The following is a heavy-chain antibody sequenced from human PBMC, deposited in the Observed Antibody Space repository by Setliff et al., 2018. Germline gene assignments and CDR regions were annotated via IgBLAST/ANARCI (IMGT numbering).Heavy chain of an antibody. CDR1: GYTFAGYY. CDR2: INPNSGGA. Sequence: ASVKVSCKASGYTFAGYYMHWVRQAPGQGLEWMGWINPNSGGANYAQRFQGRVTLTTDMSTSAAYMELRSLGSDDTAVYYCAISTLSICSGGTCPNVFDVWGQGTMVTVSS. CDR3: AISTLSICSGGTCPNVFDV. V-gene: IGHV1-2*02. D-gene: IGHD2-15*01. J-gene: IGHJ3*01.